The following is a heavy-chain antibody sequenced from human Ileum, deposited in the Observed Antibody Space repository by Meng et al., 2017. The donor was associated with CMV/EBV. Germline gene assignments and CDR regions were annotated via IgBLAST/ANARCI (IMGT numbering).Heavy chain of an antibody. D-gene: IGHD6-13*01. Sequence: ASGYTFTGSYMHWVRQAPGQGLEWMGWINPNSGGTNYAQKFQGRVTMTRDTSISTAYMELSRLRSDDTAVYYCARDQQQLVRGAPDYWGQGTLVTVSS. V-gene: IGHV1-2*02. J-gene: IGHJ4*02. CDR3: ARDQQQLVRGAPDY. CDR1: GYTFTGSY. CDR2: INPNSGGT.